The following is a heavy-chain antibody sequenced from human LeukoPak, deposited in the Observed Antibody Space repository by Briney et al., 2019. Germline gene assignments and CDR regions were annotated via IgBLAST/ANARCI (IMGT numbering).Heavy chain of an antibody. D-gene: IGHD6-19*01. CDR2: ISGSGGST. J-gene: IGHJ4*02. Sequence: GGSLRLSCAASGFTVSSYAMSWVRQGPGKGLEWVSTISGSGGSTYSADSVKGRFTISRDNSKNTLYLQMNSLRAEDTAVYYCAKLTHDGYASGWYLIVDYFDYWGQGTLVTVSS. V-gene: IGHV3-23*01. CDR3: AKLTHDGYASGWYLIVDYFDY. CDR1: GFTVSSYA.